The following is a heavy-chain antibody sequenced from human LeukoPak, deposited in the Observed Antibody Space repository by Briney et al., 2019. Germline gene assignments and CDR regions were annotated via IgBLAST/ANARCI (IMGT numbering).Heavy chain of an antibody. J-gene: IGHJ4*02. CDR2: ISSSSSTI. CDR1: GFTFSSYS. CDR3: ARGGGYSYGSPDY. V-gene: IGHV3-48*01. D-gene: IGHD5-18*01. Sequence: GGSLRLSXAASGFTFSSYSMNWVRQSPGKGLEWVSYISSSSSTIYYADSVKGRFTISRDNAKNSLYLRMNSLRAEDTAVYYCARGGGYSYGSPDYWGRGTLVTVSS.